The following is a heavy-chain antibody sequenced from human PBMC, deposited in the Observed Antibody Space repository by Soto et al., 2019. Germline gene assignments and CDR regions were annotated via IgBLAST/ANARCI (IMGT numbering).Heavy chain of an antibody. Sequence: QVQLVQSGAEVKKPGSSVKVSCKASGGTFSSDAISWVRQAPGQGLEWMGGIIPIFGTANYAQKFQGRVTITADESTSTAYMELSSLRSEDTAVYYCATFKYQLLLYYFDFWGQGTLVTVSS. D-gene: IGHD2-2*01. CDR2: IIPIFGTA. J-gene: IGHJ4*02. CDR3: ATFKYQLLLYYFDF. CDR1: GGTFSSDA. V-gene: IGHV1-69*01.